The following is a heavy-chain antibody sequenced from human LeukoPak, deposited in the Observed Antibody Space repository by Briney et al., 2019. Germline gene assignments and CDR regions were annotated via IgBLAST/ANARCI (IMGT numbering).Heavy chain of an antibody. CDR2: INWNGDST. V-gene: IGHV3-20*04. D-gene: IGHD2-2*02. Sequence: GGSLRLSCAASGFTFSSYWMHWVRQGPGKGPEWVSAINWNGDSTGYADSVRGRFTISRDNAKNSLYLQMNSLRAEDTALYYCARCSRSSTDCYSEFDIWGQGTMVTVSS. J-gene: IGHJ3*02. CDR3: ARCSRSSTDCYSEFDI. CDR1: GFTFSSYW.